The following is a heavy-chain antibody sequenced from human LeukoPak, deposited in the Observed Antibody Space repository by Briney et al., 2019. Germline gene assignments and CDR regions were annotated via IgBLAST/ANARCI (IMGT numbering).Heavy chain of an antibody. CDR3: AKDEFPVLRYFDWLSHGYYFDY. V-gene: IGHV3-23*01. CDR2: ISGSGGST. D-gene: IGHD3-9*01. J-gene: IGHJ4*02. CDR1: GFTFSSYA. Sequence: QPGGSLRLSCAASGFTFSSYAMSWVRQAPGKGLEWVSAISGSGGSTYYADSVKGRFTISRDNSKNTLYLQMNSLRAEDTAVYYCAKDEFPVLRYFDWLSHGYYFDYWGQGTLVTVSS.